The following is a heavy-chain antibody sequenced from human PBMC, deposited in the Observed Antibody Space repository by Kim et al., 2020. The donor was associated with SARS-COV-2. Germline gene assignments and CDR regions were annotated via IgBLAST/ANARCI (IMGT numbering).Heavy chain of an antibody. J-gene: IGHJ4*02. V-gene: IGHV1-8*01. D-gene: IGHD3-10*02. CDR3: ARDDTMSTDY. Sequence: NTGVAQKFQGRVTMTRNTSISTAYMELSSLRSEDTAVYYCARDDTMSTDYWGQGTLVTVSS. CDR2: NT.